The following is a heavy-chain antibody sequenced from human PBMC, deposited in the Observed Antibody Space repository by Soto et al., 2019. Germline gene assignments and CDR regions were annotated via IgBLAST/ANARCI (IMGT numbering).Heavy chain of an antibody. CDR3: ATRPALLLFLGWEYYFDY. Sequence: ASVKVSCKVSGYTITELSMHWVRQAPGKGLEWMGGFDPEDGETIYAQKFQGRVTMTEDTSTDTAYMELSSLRSEDTAVYYCATRPALLLFLGWEYYFDYSGQGTLVTVSS. V-gene: IGHV1-24*01. CDR1: GYTITELS. J-gene: IGHJ4*02. D-gene: IGHD3-3*01. CDR2: FDPEDGET.